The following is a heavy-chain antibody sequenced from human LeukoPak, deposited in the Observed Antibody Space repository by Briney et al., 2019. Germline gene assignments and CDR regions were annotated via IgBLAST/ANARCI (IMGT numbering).Heavy chain of an antibody. J-gene: IGHJ4*01. D-gene: IGHD4-11*01. CDR3: ARDAALTVTMAYN. Sequence: SVKVSCKASGDTFSSYTISWVREAPGQGLEWMGRIIPILGIANYAQKFEGRVTITADKSTSTAYMELSCLRNEGTAVCYCARDAALTVTMAYNSGDGTPVTVSS. CDR2: IIPILGIA. V-gene: IGHV1-69*04. CDR1: GDTFSSYT.